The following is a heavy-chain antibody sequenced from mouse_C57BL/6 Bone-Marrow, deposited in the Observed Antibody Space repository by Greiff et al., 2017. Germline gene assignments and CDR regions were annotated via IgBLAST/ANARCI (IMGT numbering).Heavy chain of an antibody. V-gene: IGHV1-85*01. CDR3: ARRIPLDGYYRAGAMDY. D-gene: IGHD2-3*01. CDR1: GYTFTSYD. CDR2: IYPRDGST. Sequence: QVQLQQSGPELVKPGASVKLSCKASGYTFTSYDINWVKQRPGQGLEWIGWIYPRDGSTKYNEKFKGKATLTVDTSSSTAYMELHSLTSEDSAVYFCARRIPLDGYYRAGAMDYWGQGTSVTVSS. J-gene: IGHJ4*01.